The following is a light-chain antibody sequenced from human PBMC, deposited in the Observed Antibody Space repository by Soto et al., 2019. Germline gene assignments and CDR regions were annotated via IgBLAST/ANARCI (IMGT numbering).Light chain of an antibody. CDR2: WAS. V-gene: IGKV4-1*01. CDR1: QSVLYSSNNKNY. J-gene: IGKJ3*01. CDR3: QQFYNTPFT. Sequence: DIVMTQSPDSLAVSLGERATINCKSSQSVLYSSNNKNYLAWYQQNPGQPPKLLIYWASNRESGVPDRFSGSGSGTDFTLTISSLQAEDVAVYYCQQFYNTPFTFGPGTKVDIK.